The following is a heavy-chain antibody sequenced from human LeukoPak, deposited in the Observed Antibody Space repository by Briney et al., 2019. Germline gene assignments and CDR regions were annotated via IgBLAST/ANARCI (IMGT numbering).Heavy chain of an antibody. CDR1: GFTFSSYS. J-gene: IGHJ1*01. D-gene: IGHD5-18*01. Sequence: PGGSLRLSCAAPGFTFSSYSMNWVRQAPGKGLEWVSSISSSSSYIYYADSVKGRFTISRDNAKNSLYLQMNSLRAEDTALYYCAKGDTPLVPTDFWGQGTLVTVSS. CDR2: ISSSSSYI. CDR3: AKGDTPLVPTDF. V-gene: IGHV3-21*04.